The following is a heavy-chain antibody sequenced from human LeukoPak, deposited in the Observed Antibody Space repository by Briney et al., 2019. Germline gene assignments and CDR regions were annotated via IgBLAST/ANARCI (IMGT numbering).Heavy chain of an antibody. J-gene: IGHJ4*02. CDR1: GFTVSSNY. CDR2: IYSGGGT. Sequence: PGGSLRLSCAASGFTVSSNYMSWVRQAPGKGLEWVSVIYSGGGTYYADSVKGRFTISRDNSKNTLYLQMNSLRAEDTAVYYCARSGSRVTADLYYWGQGTLVTVSS. CDR3: ARSGSRVTADLYY. V-gene: IGHV3-53*01. D-gene: IGHD1-14*01.